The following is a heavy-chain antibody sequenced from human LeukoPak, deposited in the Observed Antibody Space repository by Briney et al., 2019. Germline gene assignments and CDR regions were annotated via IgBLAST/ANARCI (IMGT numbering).Heavy chain of an antibody. J-gene: IGHJ1*01. CDR2: IYYSGST. CDR1: GGSISSYY. CDR3: ARGPSQGWLPSAEYFQH. V-gene: IGHV4-59*06. Sequence: PSETLSLTCTVSGGSISSYYWSWIRQHPGKGLEWIGYIYYSGSTYYNPSLKSRVTISVDTSKNQFSLKLSSVTAADTAVYYCARGPSQGWLPSAEYFQHWGQGTLVTVSS. D-gene: IGHD3-22*01.